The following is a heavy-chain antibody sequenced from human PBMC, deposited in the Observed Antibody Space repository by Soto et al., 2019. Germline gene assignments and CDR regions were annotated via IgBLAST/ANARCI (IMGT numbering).Heavy chain of an antibody. V-gene: IGHV1-8*01. CDR2: MDLISGNT. D-gene: IGHD5-12*01. Sequence: ASVKVSCKASGYTFTSYDINCVRQATGQGLEWMGWMDLISGNTGYAQKFQGRVTMTRNTSISTAYMELSSLRSEDMAVYYCARGRGWLYYYYGMDVWGQGSTVTVSS. CDR3: ARGRGWLYYYYGMDV. J-gene: IGHJ6*02. CDR1: GYTFTSYD.